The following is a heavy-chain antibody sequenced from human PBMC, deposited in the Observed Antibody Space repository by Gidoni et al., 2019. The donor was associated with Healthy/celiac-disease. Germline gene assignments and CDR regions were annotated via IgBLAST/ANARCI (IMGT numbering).Heavy chain of an antibody. CDR1: GYTFTSYY. D-gene: IGHD6-19*01. V-gene: IGHV1-46*01. Sequence: QVQLVQSGAEVKKPGASVKVSCKASGYTFTSYYMHWVRQAPGQGLEWMGIINPSGGSTSYAQKFKGRVTMTRDTSTSTVYMELSSLRSEDTAVYYCARSGGIAVAGDYWGQGTLVTVSS. CDR3: ARSGGIAVAGDY. J-gene: IGHJ4*02. CDR2: INPSGGST.